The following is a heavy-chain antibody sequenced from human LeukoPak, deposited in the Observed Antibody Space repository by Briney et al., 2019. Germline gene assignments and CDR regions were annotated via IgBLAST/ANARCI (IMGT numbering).Heavy chain of an antibody. J-gene: IGHJ4*02. CDR3: AGSELGFDY. Sequence: PGGSLRLSCAASGFTFSSYSMNWVRQAPGKGLEWVSSISSSSSYIYSADSVKGRFTISRDNAKNSLYLQMNSLRAEDTAVYYCAGSELGFDYWGQGTLVTVSS. V-gene: IGHV3-21*01. CDR2: ISSSSSYI. D-gene: IGHD7-27*01. CDR1: GFTFSSYS.